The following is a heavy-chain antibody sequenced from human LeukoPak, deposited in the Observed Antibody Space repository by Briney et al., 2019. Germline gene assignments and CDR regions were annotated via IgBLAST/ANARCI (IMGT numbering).Heavy chain of an antibody. J-gene: IGHJ3*02. CDR2: INPSGGST. V-gene: IGHV1-46*01. CDR3: ARVRIAARRFPLDAFDI. D-gene: IGHD6-6*01. Sequence: ASVKVSCKASGYTFTSYYMHWVRQAPGQGLEWMGIINPSGGSTSYAQKFQGRVTMTRDTSTSTVYMELSSLRSEDTAVYYCARVRIAARRFPLDAFDIWGQGTMVTVSS. CDR1: GYTFTSYY.